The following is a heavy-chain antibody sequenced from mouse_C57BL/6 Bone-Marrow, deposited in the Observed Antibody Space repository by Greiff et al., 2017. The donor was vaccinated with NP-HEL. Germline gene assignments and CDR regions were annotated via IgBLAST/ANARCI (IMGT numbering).Heavy chain of an antibody. Sequence: EVQGVESGGGLVKPGGSLKLSCAASGFTFSDYGMHWVRQAPEKGLEWVAYISSGSSTIYYADTVKGRFTISRDNAKNTLFLQMTSLRSEDTAMYYCARPPYGYDGDAMDYWGQGTSVTVSS. CDR3: ARPPYGYDGDAMDY. CDR2: ISSGSSTI. V-gene: IGHV5-17*01. D-gene: IGHD2-2*01. CDR1: GFTFSDYG. J-gene: IGHJ4*01.